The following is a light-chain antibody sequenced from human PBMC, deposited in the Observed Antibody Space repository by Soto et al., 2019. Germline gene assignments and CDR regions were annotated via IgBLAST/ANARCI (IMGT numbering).Light chain of an antibody. J-gene: IGLJ1*01. Sequence: QSALTQPRSVSGSPGQSVTISCTGTSSDVGGHNHVSWYQQHPGKAPKVIIFDVNNRPSGVPDRFYGSKSGNTASLTISGLQAEDEADYYCCSYAGTFNYVFGIGTKV. CDR3: CSYAGTFNYV. V-gene: IGLV2-11*01. CDR1: SSDVGGHNH. CDR2: DVN.